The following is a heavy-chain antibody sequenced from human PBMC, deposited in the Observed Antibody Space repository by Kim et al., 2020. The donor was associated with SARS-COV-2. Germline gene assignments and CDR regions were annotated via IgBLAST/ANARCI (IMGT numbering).Heavy chain of an antibody. CDR3: VKEIAPPSHLDF. J-gene: IGHJ4*01. V-gene: IGHV3-30*04. CDR1: GFTFSRFA. CDR2: ISGDGEKK. Sequence: GGSLRLSCAASGFTFSRFAIHWVRQTPDKGLQFVAVISGDGEKKYYADSAKGRFTISRDNSRNTVYLQMASLRGDDTAIYYCVKEIAPPSHLDFLGRGT.